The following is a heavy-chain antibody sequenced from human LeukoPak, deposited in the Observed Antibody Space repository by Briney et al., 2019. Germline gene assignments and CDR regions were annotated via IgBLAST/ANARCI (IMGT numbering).Heavy chain of an antibody. Sequence: GGSLRLSCAASGFTFSSYSMKWVRQAPGKGLEWVSSISSSSSYIYYADSVKGRFTISRDNAKNSLYLQMNSLRAEDTAVYYCARTEGSGWYYFDYWGQGTLVTVSS. V-gene: IGHV3-21*01. D-gene: IGHD6-19*01. CDR2: ISSSSSYI. CDR3: ARTEGSGWYYFDY. CDR1: GFTFSSYS. J-gene: IGHJ4*02.